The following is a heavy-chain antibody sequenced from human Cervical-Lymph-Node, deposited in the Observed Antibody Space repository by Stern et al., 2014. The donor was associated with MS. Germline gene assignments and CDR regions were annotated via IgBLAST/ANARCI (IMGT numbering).Heavy chain of an antibody. Sequence: QMQLVQSGPEVKKPGTSVKVSCKASGVTFSSSAVQWVRQAPGQRLEWIGWIVVGTGNTNYAQKFQERVTITRDMSTSTAYMELSSLRSEDTALYYCAALHYTPTPGSSPWFDRWGQGTLVTVSS. CDR2: IVVGTGNT. V-gene: IGHV1-58*01. D-gene: IGHD3-10*01. J-gene: IGHJ5*02. CDR1: GVTFSSSA. CDR3: AALHYTPTPGSSPWFDR.